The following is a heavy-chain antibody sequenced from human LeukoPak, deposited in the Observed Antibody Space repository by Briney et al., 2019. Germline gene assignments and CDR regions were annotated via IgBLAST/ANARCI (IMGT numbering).Heavy chain of an antibody. CDR1: GESFSDYS. J-gene: IGHJ5*02. D-gene: IGHD5-18*01. CDR3: ARALAGYGYNWFDP. V-gene: IGHV4-34*01. CDR2: INYSGSP. Sequence: SETLSLTCAVYGESFSDYSWSWIRQSPEKGLEWIGEINYSGSPNYNPSLKSRATISVDTSKNQFSLKLRSVTAADAAVYYCARALAGYGYNWFDPWGQGTLVSVSS.